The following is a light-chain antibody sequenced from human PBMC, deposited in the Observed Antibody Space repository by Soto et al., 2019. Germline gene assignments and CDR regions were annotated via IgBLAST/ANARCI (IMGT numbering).Light chain of an antibody. Sequence: EIVMTQSPVTLSVSPGERATLSCRASQSVRSNLAWYQQKPGQAPSLLIYGAFTRATGIPTRFSGSGSGTEFTLTINSLQSEDSAVYYCQQHNQWPITFGQGTRLEI. CDR1: QSVRSN. CDR3: QQHNQWPIT. V-gene: IGKV3-15*01. CDR2: GAF. J-gene: IGKJ5*01.